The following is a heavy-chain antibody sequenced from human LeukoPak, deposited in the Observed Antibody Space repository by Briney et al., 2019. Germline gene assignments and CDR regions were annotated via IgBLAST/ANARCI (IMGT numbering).Heavy chain of an antibody. CDR1: GFTFSSYA. Sequence: PGGSLRLSCAAPGFTFSSYAMSWVRQAPGKGLEWVSAISGSGGSTYYAGSVKGRFTISRDNSKNTLYLQMNSLRAEDTAVYYCAKDLLWFGELFGPNYFDYWGQGTLVTVSS. V-gene: IGHV3-23*01. CDR2: ISGSGGST. D-gene: IGHD3-10*01. J-gene: IGHJ4*02. CDR3: AKDLLWFGELFGPNYFDY.